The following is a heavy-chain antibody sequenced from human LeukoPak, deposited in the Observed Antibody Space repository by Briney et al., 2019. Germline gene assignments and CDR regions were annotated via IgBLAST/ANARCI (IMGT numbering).Heavy chain of an antibody. Sequence: ASETLCLTCAASGDSINGYSWSWIRQPAGKGLEWIGRMLGSGRINYNRSRMGRVTMSVDTSKNQFSLKLSSVTAADTAMYYCARGSPRSVGGSYYYYFDYWGQGTLVTVSS. CDR3: ARGSPRSVGGSYYYYFDY. D-gene: IGHD3-10*01. J-gene: IGHJ4*02. CDR2: MLGSGRI. CDR1: GDSINGYS. V-gene: IGHV4-4*07.